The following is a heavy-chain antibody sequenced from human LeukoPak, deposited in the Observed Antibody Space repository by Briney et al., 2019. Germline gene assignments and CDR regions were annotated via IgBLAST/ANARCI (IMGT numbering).Heavy chain of an antibody. D-gene: IGHD3-3*01. Sequence: GGSLRLSCAASGFTFSNYSMNWVRQAPGKGLEWVSSISSTSSYIYYGDSVKGRFTISRDNSKNTLYLQMNSLRAEDTAVYYCARGPDYDFWSGYYKPYYYYYYMDVWGKGTTVTVSS. CDR3: ARGPDYDFWSGYYKPYYYYYYMDV. V-gene: IGHV3-21*04. CDR1: GFTFSNYS. J-gene: IGHJ6*03. CDR2: ISSTSSYI.